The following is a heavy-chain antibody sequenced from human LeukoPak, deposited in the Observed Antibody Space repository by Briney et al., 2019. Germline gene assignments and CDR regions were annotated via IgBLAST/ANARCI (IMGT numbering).Heavy chain of an antibody. V-gene: IGHV4-34*01. Sequence: PSETLSLTCAVYGGSFSGYYWSWIRQPPGKGLEWIGEINHSGSTNYNPSLKSRVTISVDTSKNQFSLKLSSVTAADMAVYYCARHGTGAPGGNFDLWGRGTLVTVSS. J-gene: IGHJ2*01. CDR1: GGSFSGYY. CDR3: ARHGTGAPGGNFDL. CDR2: INHSGST. D-gene: IGHD7-27*01.